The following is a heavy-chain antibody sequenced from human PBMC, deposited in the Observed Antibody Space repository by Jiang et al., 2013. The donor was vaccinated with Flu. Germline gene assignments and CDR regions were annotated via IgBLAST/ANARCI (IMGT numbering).Heavy chain of an antibody. CDR3: ARNWDGYNYYFDY. Sequence: VKGRFTISRDNSKNTLYLQMNSLRAEDTAVYYCARNWDGYNYYFDYWGQGTLVTVSS. V-gene: IGHV3-30*14. J-gene: IGHJ4*02. D-gene: IGHD5-24*01.